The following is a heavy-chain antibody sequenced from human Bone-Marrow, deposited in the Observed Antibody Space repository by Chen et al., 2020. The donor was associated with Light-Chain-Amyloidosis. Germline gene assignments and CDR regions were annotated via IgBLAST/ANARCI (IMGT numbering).Heavy chain of an antibody. Sequence: EVQLLESGGGLVQPGGSMRLTCAASGFTVSSYAMTWVRQAPGKGLEWVSTISGRGGSTYYADSVKGRFTISRDNAKNTLYLQMNSLRAEDTAVYYCANTGGAVNPYFYYYYMDVWGRGTTVTVSS. V-gene: IGHV3-23*01. CDR2: ISGRGGST. CDR3: ANTGGAVNPYFYYYYMDV. D-gene: IGHD3-10*01. J-gene: IGHJ6*03. CDR1: GFTVSSYA.